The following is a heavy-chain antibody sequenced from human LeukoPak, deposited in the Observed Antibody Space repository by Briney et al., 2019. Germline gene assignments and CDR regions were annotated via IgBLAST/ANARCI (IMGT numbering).Heavy chain of an antibody. CDR1: GYTFTGYY. CDR2: INPNSGGT. CDR3: ARGRDLVWNHGWFDP. D-gene: IGHD1-14*01. Sequence: GASVKVSCKASGYTFTGYYMHWVRQAPGQGLEWMGWINPNSGGTNYAQKFQGRVTMTRDTSISTACMELSSLRSEDTAVYYCARGRDLVWNHGWFDPWGQGTLVTVSS. J-gene: IGHJ5*02. V-gene: IGHV1-2*02.